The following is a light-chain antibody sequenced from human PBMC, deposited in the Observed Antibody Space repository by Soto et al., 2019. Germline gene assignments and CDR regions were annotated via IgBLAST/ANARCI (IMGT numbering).Light chain of an antibody. CDR1: QDVGKW. Sequence: DIQMTQSPPSVSASVGDRFTLTCRASQDVGKWLAWYQQKPGKAPTLLIHGASSLQSGDPPRYSGSGYGTDFTLTISSLQPEDFATYYCQQANSFPITFGQGT. CDR2: GAS. V-gene: IGKV1-12*01. CDR3: QQANSFPIT. J-gene: IGKJ5*01.